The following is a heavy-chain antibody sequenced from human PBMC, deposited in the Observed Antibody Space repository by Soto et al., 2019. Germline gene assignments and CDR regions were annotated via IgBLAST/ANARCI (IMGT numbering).Heavy chain of an antibody. CDR3: ARWPPLAPRFDY. D-gene: IGHD1-1*01. Sequence: QVQLQESGPGLVKPSQTLSLTCTVSGGSISSGDYYWSWIRQHPGKGLEWIGYIYYSGSTYYNPSLKSRVTISVATSKTQFSLKLSSVTAADTAVYYCARWPPLAPRFDYWGQGTLVTVSS. J-gene: IGHJ4*02. CDR2: IYYSGST. V-gene: IGHV4-31*03. CDR1: GGSISSGDYY.